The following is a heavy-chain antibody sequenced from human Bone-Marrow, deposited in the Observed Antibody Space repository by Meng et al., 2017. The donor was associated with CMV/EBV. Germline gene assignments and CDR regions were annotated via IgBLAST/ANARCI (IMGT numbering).Heavy chain of an antibody. Sequence: ASVKVSCKPSGYTFTTYDINWVRQAPGQGLEWMGWMNPNSGNTGYAQKFQGRVTMTRKTSMSTAYMELSSLRSEDTAVYYCARASPYYDFWSGYYFDYWGQGTLVTVSS. CDR3: ARASPYYDFWSGYYFDY. J-gene: IGHJ4*02. V-gene: IGHV1-8*01. CDR2: MNPNSGNT. CDR1: GYTFTTYD. D-gene: IGHD3-3*01.